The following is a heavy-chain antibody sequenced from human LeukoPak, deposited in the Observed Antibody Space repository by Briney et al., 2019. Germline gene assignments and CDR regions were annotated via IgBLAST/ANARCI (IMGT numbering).Heavy chain of an antibody. CDR1: GFTFSSYA. Sequence: PGGSLRLSCAASGFTFSSYAMSWVRQAPGKGLEWVSAICGSGGSTYHADSVKGRFTISRDNSKNTLYLQMNSLRAEDTAVYYCWIRVPDDILTGYSGYWGQGTLVTVSS. V-gene: IGHV3-23*01. J-gene: IGHJ4*02. CDR2: ICGSGGST. CDR3: WIRVPDDILTGYSGY. D-gene: IGHD3-9*01.